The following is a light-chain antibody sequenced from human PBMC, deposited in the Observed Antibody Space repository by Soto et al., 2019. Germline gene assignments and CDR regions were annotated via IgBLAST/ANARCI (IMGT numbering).Light chain of an antibody. CDR1: QSISSS. CDR3: QHRSTWPYT. Sequence: EIVLTQSPATLSLSPGERATLSCRASQSISSSLAWYQQKPGQAPRLLISDASNRATGIPARFSGSGSGTDFTLTISSLEPEDFAVYYCQHRSTWPYTFGQGTKLEIK. CDR2: DAS. V-gene: IGKV3-11*01. J-gene: IGKJ2*01.